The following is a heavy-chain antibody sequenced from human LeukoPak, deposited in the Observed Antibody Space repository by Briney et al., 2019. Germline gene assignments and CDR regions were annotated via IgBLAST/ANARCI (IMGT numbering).Heavy chain of an antibody. Sequence: GGSLRLSCAASGVRFTNYAMGWVRRAPGKGLECVSVISGSGGSTNYADSVKGRFTISRDNSKNTLYLQMKSLRAEDTATYYCAKGHSDYGTGFYWGGQGTLVTVSS. J-gene: IGHJ1*01. CDR2: ISGSGGST. CDR3: AKGHSDYGTGFYW. V-gene: IGHV3-23*01. CDR1: GVRFTNYA. D-gene: IGHD4-17*01.